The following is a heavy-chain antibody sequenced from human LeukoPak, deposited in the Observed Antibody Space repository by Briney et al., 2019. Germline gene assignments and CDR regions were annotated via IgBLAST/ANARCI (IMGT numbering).Heavy chain of an antibody. CDR2: IYYSGST. CDR1: GGSISSYY. V-gene: IGHV4-59*01. J-gene: IGHJ4*02. Sequence: SETLSLTCTDSGGSISSYYWSWIRQPPGKGLEWIGYIYYSGSTNYNPSLKSRVTISVDTSKNQFSLKLSSVTAADTAVYYCAREEPAAMVIDYWGQGTLVTVSS. CDR3: AREEPAAMVIDY. D-gene: IGHD2-2*01.